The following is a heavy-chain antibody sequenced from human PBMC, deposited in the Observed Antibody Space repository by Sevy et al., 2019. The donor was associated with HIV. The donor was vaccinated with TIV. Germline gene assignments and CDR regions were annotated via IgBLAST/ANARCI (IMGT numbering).Heavy chain of an antibody. Sequence: ASVKVSCKASGGTFSSYAISWVRQAPGQGLEWMGGIIPIFGTANYAQKFQGRVTITADKSTSTAYMELSSLRSEDTAVYYCARDAGYSSYYYYMDVWGKGTTVTVS. V-gene: IGHV1-69*06. CDR3: ARDAGYSSYYYYMDV. CDR1: GGTFSSYA. D-gene: IGHD6-19*01. CDR2: IIPIFGTA. J-gene: IGHJ6*03.